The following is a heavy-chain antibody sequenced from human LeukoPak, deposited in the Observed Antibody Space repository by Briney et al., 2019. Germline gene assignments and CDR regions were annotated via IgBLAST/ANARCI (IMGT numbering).Heavy chain of an antibody. CDR3: ARDPVIVVVVAATRLDY. CDR2: ISSSGSTI. D-gene: IGHD2-15*01. Sequence: GGSLRLSCAASGVTFSSYEMNLVRQAPGKGLEWVSYISSSGSTIYYANSVKGRFTISRDNAKNSLYLEMNSLRAEDTAVYYCARDPVIVVVVAATRLDYWGQGTLVTVSS. CDR1: GVTFSSYE. V-gene: IGHV3-48*03. J-gene: IGHJ4*02.